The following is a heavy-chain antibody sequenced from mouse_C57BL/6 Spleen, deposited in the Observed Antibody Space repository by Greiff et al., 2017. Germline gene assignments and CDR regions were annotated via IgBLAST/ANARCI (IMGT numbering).Heavy chain of an antibody. CDR2: IDPSDSYT. D-gene: IGHD2-5*01. CDR3: ARDYYSNYKYFDV. J-gene: IGHJ1*03. CDR1: GYTFTSYW. Sequence: QVQLQQPGAELVMPGASVKLSCKASGYTFTSYWMHWVKQRPGQGLEWIGEIDPSDSYTNYNQKFKGKSTLTVDKSSSTAYMQLSSLTSEDSAVYYCARDYYSNYKYFDVWGTGTTVTGSS. V-gene: IGHV1-69*01.